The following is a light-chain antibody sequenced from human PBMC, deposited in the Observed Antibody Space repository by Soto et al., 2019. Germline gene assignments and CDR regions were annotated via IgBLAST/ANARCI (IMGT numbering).Light chain of an antibody. J-gene: IGKJ3*01. CDR1: QSVSSSY. CDR3: QQYGSSLFT. Sequence: EIVLTQSPGTLSLSPGERATLSCRASQSVSSSYLAWYQQKPGQAPRLLVYGASSRATGIPDRFSGSGSAAAFTLTIGSLETADFAVYYWQQYGSSLFTFGPGTKVDVK. V-gene: IGKV3-20*01. CDR2: GAS.